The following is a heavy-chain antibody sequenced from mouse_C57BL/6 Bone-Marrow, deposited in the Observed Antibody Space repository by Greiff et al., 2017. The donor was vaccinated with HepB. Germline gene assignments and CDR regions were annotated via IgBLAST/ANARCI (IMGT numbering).Heavy chain of an antibody. CDR3: ARGRGNWGYFDY. J-gene: IGHJ2*01. D-gene: IGHD4-1*01. Sequence: VQLQQPGAELVRPGSSVKLSCKASGYNFTSYWMDWVKQRPGQGLEWIGNIYPSDSETHYNQKFKDKATLTVDKSSSTAYMQLSSLTSEDSAVYYCARGRGNWGYFDYWGQGTTLTVSS. V-gene: IGHV1-61*01. CDR1: GYNFTSYW. CDR2: IYPSDSET.